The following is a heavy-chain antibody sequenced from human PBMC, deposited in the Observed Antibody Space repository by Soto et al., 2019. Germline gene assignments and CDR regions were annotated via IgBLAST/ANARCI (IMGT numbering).Heavy chain of an antibody. CDR3: ARGDSQVSSVFDY. CDR2: IYYNGDT. J-gene: IGHJ4*02. D-gene: IGHD3-16*01. CDR1: GGPFPSGGYY. V-gene: IGHV4-31*03. Sequence: SETLSLTCSVSGGPFPSGGYYWSWIRQEPGKGLERIGYIYYNGDTSYNPSLRSRVTISADTSKTQFSLRLRSVTSADTAVYYCARGDSQVSSVFDYWGQGMLVTVSS.